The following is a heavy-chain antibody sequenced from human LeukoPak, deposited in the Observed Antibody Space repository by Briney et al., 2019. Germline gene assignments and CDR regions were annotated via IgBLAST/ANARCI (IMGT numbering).Heavy chain of an antibody. V-gene: IGHV3-21*01. CDR3: ATFGTSLLKSY. CDR2: ISSSSSYI. J-gene: IGHJ4*02. D-gene: IGHD3-16*01. Sequence: GGSLRLSCAASGFTFSSYSMNWVRQAPGKGLEWVSSISSSSSYIYYADSVKGRFTISRDNAKNSLYLQMNSLRAEDTAVYYCATFGTSLLKSYWGQGILVTVSS. CDR1: GFTFSSYS.